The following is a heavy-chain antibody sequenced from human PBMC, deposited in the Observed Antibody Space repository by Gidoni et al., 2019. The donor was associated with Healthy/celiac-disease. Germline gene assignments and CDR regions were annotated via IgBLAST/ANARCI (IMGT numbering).Heavy chain of an antibody. D-gene: IGHD5-12*01. CDR2: ISSSSSYI. Sequence: EVQLVESGGGLVKPGGSLSLSCAASGLPFSSYSMNWVRQAPGKGLEWVSSISSSSSYIYYADSVKGRFTISRDNAKNSLYLQMNSLRAEDTAVYYCARDQGGYDWDLGYWGQGTLVTVSS. V-gene: IGHV3-21*01. J-gene: IGHJ4*02. CDR1: GLPFSSYS. CDR3: ARDQGGYDWDLGY.